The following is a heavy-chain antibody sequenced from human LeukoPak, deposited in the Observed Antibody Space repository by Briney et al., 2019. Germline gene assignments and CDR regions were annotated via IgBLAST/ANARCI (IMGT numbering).Heavy chain of an antibody. CDR2: ICYSGST. Sequence: SETLSLTCTVSGGSISSSSYYWRWIRQPPGKGLEWIGSICYSGSTYYNPSLKSRVTISVDTSKNQFSLKLSSVTAADTAVYYCASPGAPFDYWGQGTLVTVSS. V-gene: IGHV4-39*01. D-gene: IGHD3-10*01. J-gene: IGHJ4*02. CDR1: GGSISSSSYY. CDR3: ASPGAPFDY.